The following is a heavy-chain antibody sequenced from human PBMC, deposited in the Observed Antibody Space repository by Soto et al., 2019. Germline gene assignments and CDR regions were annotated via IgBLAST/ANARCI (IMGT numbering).Heavy chain of an antibody. Sequence: PSETLSLTCTVSGGSFSSSSYYWGWIREPPGKGLEWIGSIYYSGSTYYNPSLKSRVTISVDTSKNQFSLKLSSVTAADTAVYYCARQHVLLWFGEFGGMDVWGQGTTVTVSS. D-gene: IGHD3-10*01. J-gene: IGHJ6*02. CDR2: IYYSGST. CDR1: GGSFSSSSYY. V-gene: IGHV4-39*01. CDR3: ARQHVLLWFGEFGGMDV.